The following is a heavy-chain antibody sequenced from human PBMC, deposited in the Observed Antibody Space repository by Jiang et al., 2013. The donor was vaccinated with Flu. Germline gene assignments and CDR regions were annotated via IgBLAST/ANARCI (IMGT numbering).Heavy chain of an antibody. CDR2: IYNSGSS. Sequence: GSGLVKPSQTLSLTCTVSGDSISSGGNYWSWIRQHPGKGLEWIGYIYNSGSSYYNPSLKSRVNISLDTSNNQFSLKLSSVTATDTAVYYCASGASVPGLLQLDYWGQGTLVTVSS. J-gene: IGHJ4*02. CDR1: GDSISSGGNY. CDR3: ASGASVPGLLQLDY. D-gene: IGHD2-2*01. V-gene: IGHV4-31*03.